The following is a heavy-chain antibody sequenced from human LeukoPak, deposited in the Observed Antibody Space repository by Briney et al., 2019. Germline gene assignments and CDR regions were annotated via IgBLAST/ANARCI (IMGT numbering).Heavy chain of an antibody. CDR2: INHSGST. V-gene: IGHV4-39*07. J-gene: IGHJ4*02. Sequence: SETLSLTCTVSGGSISSSSYYWSWIRQPPGKGLEWIGEINHSGSTNYNPSLKSRVTISVDTSKNQFSLKLSSVTAADTAVYYCARGRGWLRTFDYWGQRTLVTVSS. CDR3: ARGRGWLRTFDY. D-gene: IGHD5-12*01. CDR1: GGSISSSSYY.